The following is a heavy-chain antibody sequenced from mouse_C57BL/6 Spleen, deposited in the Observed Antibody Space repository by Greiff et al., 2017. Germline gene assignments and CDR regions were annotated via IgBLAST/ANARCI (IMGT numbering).Heavy chain of an antibody. V-gene: IGHV5-4*01. CDR3: AREGDWGWFAY. D-gene: IGHD4-1*01. J-gene: IGHJ3*01. Sequence: DVMLVESGGGLVKPGGSLKLSCAASGFTFSSYAMSWVRQTPEKRLEWVATLSDGGSYTYYPDNVKGRFPISRDNAKNNLFLQMSHLKSEDTAMYYCAREGDWGWFAYWGQGTLVTVSA. CDR2: LSDGGSYT. CDR1: GFTFSSYA.